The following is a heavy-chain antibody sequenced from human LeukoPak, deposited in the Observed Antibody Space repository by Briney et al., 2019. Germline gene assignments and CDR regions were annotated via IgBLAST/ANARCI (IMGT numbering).Heavy chain of an antibody. CDR3: ARAKVLDIVVVVAATNFDY. J-gene: IGHJ4*02. CDR1: GGSISSGDYY. CDR2: IYYSGST. Sequence: SQTLSLTCTVSGGSISSGDYYWSWIRQPPGKGLEWTVYIYYSGSTYYNPSLKSRVTISVDTSKTQFSLKLSSVTAADTAVYYCARAKVLDIVVVVAATNFDYWGQGTLVTVSS. D-gene: IGHD2-15*01. V-gene: IGHV4-30-4*01.